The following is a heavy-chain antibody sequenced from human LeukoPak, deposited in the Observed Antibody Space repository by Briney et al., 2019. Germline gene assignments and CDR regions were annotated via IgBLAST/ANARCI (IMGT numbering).Heavy chain of an antibody. D-gene: IGHD6-19*01. CDR3: ARGSGCGGGDLDY. V-gene: IGHV1-2*02. CDR1: GYTFTGYY. J-gene: IGHJ4*02. Sequence: ASVKVSCKASGYTFTGYYMHWVRQAPGQGLEWMGWINPNSGGTNDAQKFQGRVTMTRDTSISTAYMELSRLRSDDTAVYYCARGSGCGGGDLDYWGQGTLVTVSS. CDR2: INPNSGGT.